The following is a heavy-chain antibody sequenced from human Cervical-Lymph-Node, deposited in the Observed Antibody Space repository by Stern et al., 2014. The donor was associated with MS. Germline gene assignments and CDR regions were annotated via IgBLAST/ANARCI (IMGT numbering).Heavy chain of an antibody. V-gene: IGHV1-69*01. CDR2: IIPILGSS. CDR3: ARGSHQLYYAFEY. J-gene: IGHJ4*02. Sequence: VQLVESGAEVKKPGSSVKVSCKASGGTFNSYAINWVRQAPGQGLEWLGQIIPILGSSKYAQKFQGRVTITADESTTTAYVELNSLRSEDTAIYYCARGSHQLYYAFEYWGQGTLVTVSS. D-gene: IGHD2-8*01. CDR1: GGTFNSYA.